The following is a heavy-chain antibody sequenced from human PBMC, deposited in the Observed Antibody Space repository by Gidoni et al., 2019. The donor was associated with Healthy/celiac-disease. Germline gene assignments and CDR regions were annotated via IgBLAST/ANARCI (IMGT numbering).Heavy chain of an antibody. D-gene: IGHD3-22*01. CDR1: GFTFGDYA. CDR2: IRSKAYGGTT. Sequence: EVQLVESGGGLVKPGRSLRLSCTASGFTFGDYAMSWFRQAPGKGLEWVGFIRSKAYGGTTEYAASVKGRFTISRDDSKSIAYLQMNSLKTEDTAVYYCTRGYYYDSSGSFFWGQGTLVTVSS. CDR3: TRGYYYDSSGSFF. J-gene: IGHJ4*02. V-gene: IGHV3-49*05.